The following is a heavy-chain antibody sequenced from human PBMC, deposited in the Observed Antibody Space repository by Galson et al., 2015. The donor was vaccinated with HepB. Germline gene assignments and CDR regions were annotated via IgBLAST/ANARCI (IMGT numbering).Heavy chain of an antibody. CDR2: TYYRSKWYT. D-gene: IGHD6-13*01. V-gene: IGHV6-1*01. Sequence: CAISGDSVSSNSAAWNWIRQSPSRGLEWLGRTYYRSKWYTDYAISVQGRITINPDTSRNQFSLQLNSVTPDDTAVYYCARDLWTAAGRGGDWGQGTLVTVSS. J-gene: IGHJ4*02. CDR1: GDSVSSNSAA. CDR3: ARDLWTAAGRGGD.